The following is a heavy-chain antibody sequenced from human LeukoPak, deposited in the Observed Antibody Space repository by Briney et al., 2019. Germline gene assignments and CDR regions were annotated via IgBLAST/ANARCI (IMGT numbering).Heavy chain of an antibody. CDR1: GGTFSSYA. J-gene: IGHJ4*02. Sequence: ASVKVSCKASGGTFSSYAISWVRQSPGQGLEWMGGIIPIFGTANYAQKFHGRVTITADKSTSTAYMELSSLRSEDTAVYYCARDGDYYDTPTYWGQGTLVTVSS. D-gene: IGHD3-22*01. CDR2: IIPIFGTA. CDR3: ARDGDYYDTPTY. V-gene: IGHV1-69*06.